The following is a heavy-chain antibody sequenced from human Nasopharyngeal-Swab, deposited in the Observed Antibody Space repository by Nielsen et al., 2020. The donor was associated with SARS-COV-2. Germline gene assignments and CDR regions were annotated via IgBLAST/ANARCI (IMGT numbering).Heavy chain of an antibody. V-gene: IGHV3-74*03. CDR3: ARGRIAVAAVDP. CDR2: ITPDGYGT. CDR1: GFAFSNYW. D-gene: IGHD6-19*01. J-gene: IGHJ5*02. Sequence: TLASAAGGFAFSNYWMHWVRQAPGKGLVWVSRITPDGYGTMYADSVKGRFIISRDNAKNTLNLQMNSLRAEDTALYYCARGRIAVAAVDPWGQGILVTVSS.